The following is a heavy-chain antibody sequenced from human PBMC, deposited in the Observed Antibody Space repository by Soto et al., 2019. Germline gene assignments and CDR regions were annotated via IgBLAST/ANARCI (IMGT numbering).Heavy chain of an antibody. CDR3: ARDRGSGSYQSYGMDV. CDR1: GGTFSSYT. J-gene: IGHJ6*02. D-gene: IGHD3-10*01. Sequence: QVQLVQSGAVVKKPGSSVKVSCKASGGTFSSYTISWVRQAPGQGLEWMGRIIPILGIANYAQKFQGRVTITADKSTSTAYMELSSLRSEDTAVYYCARDRGSGSYQSYGMDVWGQGTTVTVSS. V-gene: IGHV1-69*08. CDR2: IIPILGIA.